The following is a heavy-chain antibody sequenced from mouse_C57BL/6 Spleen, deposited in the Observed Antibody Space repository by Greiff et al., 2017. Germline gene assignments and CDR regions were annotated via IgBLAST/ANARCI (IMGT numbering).Heavy chain of an antibody. CDR3: ARGGTTVVAEETWFAY. Sequence: QVQLQQPGTELVKPGASVKLSCKASGYTFTSYWMHWVKPRPGQGLEWIGNINPSNGGTNYNEKFKSKATLTVDKSSSTAYMQLSSLTSEDSAVYYCARGGTTVVAEETWFAYWGQGTLVTVSA. D-gene: IGHD1-1*01. J-gene: IGHJ3*01. CDR2: INPSNGGT. CDR1: GYTFTSYW. V-gene: IGHV1-53*01.